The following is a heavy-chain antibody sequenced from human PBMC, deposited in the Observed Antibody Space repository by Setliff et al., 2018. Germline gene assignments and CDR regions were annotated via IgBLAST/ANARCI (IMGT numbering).Heavy chain of an antibody. CDR3: ARLSWDGLRYHGLDV. V-gene: IGHV4-59*01. CDR2: IQKSGGT. CDR1: GVSISNYY. D-gene: IGHD3-10*01. Sequence: SETLSLTCNVSGVSISNYYWSWIRQPPGKGLECIGYIQKSGGTNYNPSLKSRVTISVDTSTNQFSLKLRTVTAADTAVYYCARLSWDGLRYHGLDVWGQGTTVTVS. J-gene: IGHJ6*02.